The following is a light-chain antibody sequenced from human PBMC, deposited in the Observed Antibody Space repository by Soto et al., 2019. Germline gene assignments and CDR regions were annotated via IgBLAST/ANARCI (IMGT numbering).Light chain of an antibody. CDR2: ASS. CDR1: QGISSY. Sequence: DIQLTQSPSFLSASVGDRVTISCRASQGISSYVAWYQQTPGKAPKLLIYASSTLQSDGPSMFSGSGSGTEFTLTIGSLQPEDFATYYCQQLNTFPVTFGQGTRRDI. J-gene: IGKJ5*01. CDR3: QQLNTFPVT. V-gene: IGKV1-9*01.